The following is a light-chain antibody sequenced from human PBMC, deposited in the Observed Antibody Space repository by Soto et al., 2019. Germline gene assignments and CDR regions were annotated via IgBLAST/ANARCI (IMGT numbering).Light chain of an antibody. CDR1: EGVGSF. J-gene: IGKJ2*01. CDR3: QQRGYWPRT. Sequence: VLTQSPATLSLSPGDTATLSCRASEGVGSFLAWYRQKPGQPPRLLIYDASYRANGIPARFSGSGSATEFTLTNNSLEPEDFAVYYCQQRGYWPRTFGQGTTLEIK. V-gene: IGKV3-11*01. CDR2: DAS.